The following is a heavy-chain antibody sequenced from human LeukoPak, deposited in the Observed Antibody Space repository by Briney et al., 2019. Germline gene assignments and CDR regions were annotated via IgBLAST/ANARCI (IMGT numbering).Heavy chain of an antibody. J-gene: IGHJ5*02. CDR2: IKQDGSEK. D-gene: IGHD3-3*01. Sequence: GGSLRLSCAASGFTFSSYWMSWVRQAPGKGLEWVANIKQDGSEKYYVDSVKGRFTISRDNAKNSLYLQMNSLRAEDTAVYYCARDLRGGFEDFLSTIFGVVMSGDWFDPWGQGTLVTVSS. V-gene: IGHV3-7*01. CDR1: GFTFSSYW. CDR3: ARDLRGGFEDFLSTIFGVVMSGDWFDP.